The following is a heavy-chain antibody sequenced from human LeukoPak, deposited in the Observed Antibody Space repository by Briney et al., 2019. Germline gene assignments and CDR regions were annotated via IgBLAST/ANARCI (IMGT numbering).Heavy chain of an antibody. CDR1: GFTFSSYS. D-gene: IGHD6-13*01. CDR3: ARDGGSSWYPDY. V-gene: IGHV3-21*01. Sequence: GGSLRLSCAASGFTFSSYSMNWVRQAPGKGLEWVSSISSSSSYIYYADSVKGRFTISRDNAKNSLYLQMNSLRAEDTAVYYCARDGGSSWYPDYWGQGTLVTVSS. J-gene: IGHJ4*02. CDR2: ISSSSSYI.